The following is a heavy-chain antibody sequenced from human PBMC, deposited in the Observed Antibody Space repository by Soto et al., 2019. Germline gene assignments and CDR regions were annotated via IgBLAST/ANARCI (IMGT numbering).Heavy chain of an antibody. CDR2: IKSKTDGETR. J-gene: IGHJ4*02. D-gene: IGHD3-10*01. CDR3: TTGTYYSHLRLLAY. V-gene: IGHV3-15*07. Sequence: GGSLRLSCAGSGFTFSNAWMNWVRQAPGKGLEWVGRIKSKTDGETRDYAAPVKGRFTISRDDSKNTVYLHVNSLKTEDTAVYYCTTGTYYSHLRLLAYWGQGTLVTVSS. CDR1: GFTFSNAW.